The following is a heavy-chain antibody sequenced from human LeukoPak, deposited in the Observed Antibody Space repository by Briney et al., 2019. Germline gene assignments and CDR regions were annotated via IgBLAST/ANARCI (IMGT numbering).Heavy chain of an antibody. D-gene: IGHD6-13*01. J-gene: IGHJ6*02. CDR2: ISGSGGST. CDR3: AKGNVAAGRANYYYYYGMDV. CDR1: RFTFSSYA. V-gene: IGHV3-23*01. Sequence: GGSLRLSCAASRFTFSSYAMSWVRQAPGKGLEWVSAISGSGGSTYYADSVKGRFTISRGNSKNTLYLQMNSLRAEDTAVYYCAKGNVAAGRANYYYYYGMDVWGQGTTVTVSS.